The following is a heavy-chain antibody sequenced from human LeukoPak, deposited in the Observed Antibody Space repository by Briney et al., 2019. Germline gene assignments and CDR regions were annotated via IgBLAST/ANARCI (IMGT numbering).Heavy chain of an antibody. V-gene: IGHV3-23*01. CDR2: ITSGGAP. D-gene: IGHD4-17*01. Sequence: PGGSLRLSCAASGFTFTNYAVMWVRQAPGQGLEWVSAITSGGAPRYADSVKGRFTISRDNSKNTLYLRMNSLRAEDTAQYFCARDPNGDYIGAFEFWGQGTGVTVSS. CDR3: ARDPNGDYIGAFEF. J-gene: IGHJ3*01. CDR1: GFTFTNYA.